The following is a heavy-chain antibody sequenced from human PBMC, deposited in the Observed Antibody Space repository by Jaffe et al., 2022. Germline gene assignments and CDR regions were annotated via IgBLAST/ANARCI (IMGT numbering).Heavy chain of an antibody. CDR1: GGSISSGSYY. J-gene: IGHJ4*02. Sequence: QVQLQESGPGLVKPSQTLSLTCTVSGGSISSGSYYWSWIRQPAGKGLEWIGRIYTSGSTNYNPSLKSRVTISVDTSKNQFSLKLSSVTAADTAVYYCARDRIAVAGKGINEQGVGGGYWGQGTLVTVSS. CDR3: ARDRIAVAGKGINEQGVGGGY. CDR2: IYTSGST. D-gene: IGHD6-19*01. V-gene: IGHV4-61*02.